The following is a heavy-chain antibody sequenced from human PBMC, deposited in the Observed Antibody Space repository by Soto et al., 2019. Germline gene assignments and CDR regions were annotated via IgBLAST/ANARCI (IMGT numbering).Heavy chain of an antibody. CDR1: GYSITSGFY. Sequence: SETLSLTCGVSGYSITSGFYWGWVRQSPGKGLEWIGTISYSAKIFYNPSLASRFSMAVDSSKNQFSLRLTSVTAADTALYYCTRGAGAPWVRFDSWGRGILVTVSS. CDR3: TRGAGAPWVRFDS. CDR2: ISYSAKI. D-gene: IGHD3-16*01. J-gene: IGHJ4*02. V-gene: IGHV4-38-2*01.